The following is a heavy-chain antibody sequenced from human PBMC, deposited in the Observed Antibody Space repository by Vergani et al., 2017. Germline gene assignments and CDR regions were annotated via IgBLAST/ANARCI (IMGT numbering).Heavy chain of an antibody. J-gene: IGHJ6*03. CDR1: GGSFSGYY. V-gene: IGHV4-34*01. CDR3: ERGNKDTAMVKDYYYYMDV. D-gene: IGHD5-18*01. CDR2: INHSGST. Sequence: QVQLQQWGAGLLKPSETLSLTCAVYGGSFSGYYWSWIRQPPGKGLEWFGEINHSGSTNYNPSLKSRVTISVDTSKNQFSLKLSSVTAADTAVYYCERGNKDTAMVKDYYYYMDVWGKXP.